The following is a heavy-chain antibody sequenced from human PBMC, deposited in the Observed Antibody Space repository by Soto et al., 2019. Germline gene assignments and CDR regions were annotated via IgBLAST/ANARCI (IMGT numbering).Heavy chain of an antibody. CDR1: GGTFSSYA. D-gene: IGHD3-22*01. CDR3: ARAMVSSGYSSPEVVDY. V-gene: IGHV1-69*01. CDR2: IMPIFGTA. J-gene: IGHJ4*02. Sequence: QVQLVQSGAEVKKPGSSVKVSCKASGGTFSSYAISWVRQAPGQGLECMGGIMPIFGTANYAQKFQGRVTITAVESTSTAYMELSSLRSEDTAVYYCARAMVSSGYSSPEVVDYWGQGTLVTVSS.